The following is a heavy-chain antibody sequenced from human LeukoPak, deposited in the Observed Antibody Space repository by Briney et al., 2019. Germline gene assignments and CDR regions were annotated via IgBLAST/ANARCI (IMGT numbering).Heavy chain of an antibody. CDR1: GFTFSSYW. D-gene: IGHD3-10*01. J-gene: IGHJ4*02. CDR2: IKEDGSEK. V-gene: IGHV3-7*04. CDR3: ARDEITMPLRKDY. Sequence: PWGSLRLSCAASGFTFSSYWMSWVGQAPGKGLEWVANIKEDGSEKYYVDSVEGRFTVSRDNAKNSLNLQMNSLRAEDTAVYFCARDEITMPLRKDYWGQGTLDTVPS.